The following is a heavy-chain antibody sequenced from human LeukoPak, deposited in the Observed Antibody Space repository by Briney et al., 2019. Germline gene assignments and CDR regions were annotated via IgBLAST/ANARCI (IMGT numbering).Heavy chain of an antibody. V-gene: IGHV4-38-2*02. CDR2: IYHSGNT. Sequence: SETLSLSRTISDYSISSGYYWGWIRQPPGKGLEWIGSIYHSGNTYYNPSLKSRLTISVDTSKNQLSLKLSSVTAADTAVYYCARDWGSSWYRGYFDYWGQGTLVTVSS. CDR1: DYSISSGYY. CDR3: ARDWGSSWYRGYFDY. D-gene: IGHD6-13*01. J-gene: IGHJ4*02.